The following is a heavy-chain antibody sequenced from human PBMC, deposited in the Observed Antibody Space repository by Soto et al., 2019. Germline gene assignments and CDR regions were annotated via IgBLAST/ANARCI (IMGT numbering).Heavy chain of an antibody. D-gene: IGHD5-12*01. Sequence: PSETLSLTCAVSSGSISSRGYSWSCIRQTPGKGLEWIGYIYHSGSTYYNPCLKRRVTISVDRSKNQFSLKLSSVTAADTAVYYCAAGGGLPRYYWGQGTLVTVSS. CDR3: AAGGGLPRYY. CDR1: SGSISSRGYS. CDR2: IYHSGST. J-gene: IGHJ4*02. V-gene: IGHV4-30-2*01.